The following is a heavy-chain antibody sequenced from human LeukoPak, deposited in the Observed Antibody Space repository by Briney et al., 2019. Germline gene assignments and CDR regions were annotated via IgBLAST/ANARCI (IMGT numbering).Heavy chain of an antibody. CDR3: ARDYDSRGAIFDY. CDR2: IYYSGST. Sequence: SETLSLTCTVSGGSISSGGYYWSWIRQHPGKGLEWIGYIYYSGSTYYNPSLKSRVTISVDTSKNQFSLKLSSVTAADTAVYYCARDYDSRGAIFDYRGQGTLVTVSS. D-gene: IGHD3-22*01. CDR1: GGSISSGGYY. J-gene: IGHJ4*02. V-gene: IGHV4-31*03.